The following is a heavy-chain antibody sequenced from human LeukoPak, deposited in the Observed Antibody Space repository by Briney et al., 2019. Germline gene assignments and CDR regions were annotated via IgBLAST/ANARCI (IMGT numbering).Heavy chain of an antibody. J-gene: IGHJ5*02. CDR2: IYNSGST. D-gene: IGHD6-13*01. CDR1: GYSINNGFY. V-gene: IGHV4-38-2*02. CDR3: ARAYSRSWYYNWFDP. Sequence: SETLSLTCTVTGYSINNGFYWGWIRQPPGKGLEWMGSIYNSGSTYYNPSLKSRVTISVDTSKNQFSLKLRSVTAADTAMYYCARAYSRSWYYNWFDPWGQGTLVTVSS.